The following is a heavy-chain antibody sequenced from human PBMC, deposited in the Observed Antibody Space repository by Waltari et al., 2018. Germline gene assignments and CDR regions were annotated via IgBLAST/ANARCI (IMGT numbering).Heavy chain of an antibody. CDR1: GYSISSGYY. CDR3: ARDGHGGISWGGGWYFY. CDR2: IYHSGGT. V-gene: IGHV4-38-2*02. D-gene: IGHD6-19*01. Sequence: QVQLQESGPGLVKPSETLSLTCAVSGYSISSGYYWGWIRQPPGKGLEWIGSIYHSGGTYYNPSLKSGVTISVDTSKNQFALKLSSVTAADTAVYYCARDGHGGISWGGGWYFYWGQGTLVTVSS. J-gene: IGHJ4*02.